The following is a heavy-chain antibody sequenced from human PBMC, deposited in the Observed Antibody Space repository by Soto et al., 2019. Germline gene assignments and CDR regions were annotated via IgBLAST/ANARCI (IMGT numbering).Heavy chain of an antibody. V-gene: IGHV3-33*01. Sequence: QVQLVESGGGVVQPGRSLRLSCAASGFTFSSYGMHWVRQAPGKGLEWVAVIWYDGSNKYYADSVKGRFTISRDNSKNTRYLQMNSLRAEDTAVYYCARVSSYYYYYGMDVWGQGTTVTVSS. CDR2: IWYDGSNK. J-gene: IGHJ6*02. D-gene: IGHD6-6*01. CDR3: ARVSSYYYYYGMDV. CDR1: GFTFSSYG.